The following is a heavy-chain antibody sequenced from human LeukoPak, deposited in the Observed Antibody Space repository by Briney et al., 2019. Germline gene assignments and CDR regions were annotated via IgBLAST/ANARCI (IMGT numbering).Heavy chain of an antibody. V-gene: IGHV4-34*01. D-gene: IGHD3-22*01. CDR2: INHSGST. J-gene: IGHJ5*02. CDR1: GGSFSGYY. CDR3: ARVPWDDSSGYYLSP. Sequence: NPSETLSLTCAVYGGSFSGYYWSWIRQPPGKGLEWIGEINHSGSTNYNPSLKSRVTISVDTSKNQFSLKLSSVTAADTAVYYCARVPWDDSSGYYLSPWGQGTLVTVSS.